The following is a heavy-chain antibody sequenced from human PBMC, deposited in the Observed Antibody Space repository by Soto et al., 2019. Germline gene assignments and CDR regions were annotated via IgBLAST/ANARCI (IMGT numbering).Heavy chain of an antibody. CDR2: ISGSGGST. V-gene: IGHV3-23*01. CDR3: AKERYRSNTVTTVGFFDY. D-gene: IGHD4-17*01. J-gene: IGHJ4*02. CDR1: GFTFSSYA. Sequence: EVQLLESGGGLVQPGGSLRLSCAASGFTFSSYAMSCVRQAPGKGLEWVSAISGSGGSTYYADSVKGRFTISRDNSKNTLYLQMNSLRAEDTAVYYCAKERYRSNTVTTVGFFDYWGQGTLVTVSS.